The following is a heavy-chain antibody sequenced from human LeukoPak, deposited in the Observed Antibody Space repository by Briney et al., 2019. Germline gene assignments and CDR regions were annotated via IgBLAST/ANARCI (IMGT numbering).Heavy chain of an antibody. V-gene: IGHV2-70*01. CDR1: GFSLSTSGMC. D-gene: IGHD2-2*01. CDR2: IDWDDDK. Sequence: SGPALVKPTQTLTLTCTFSGFSLSTSGMCVSWIRQPPGKALEWLAHIDWDDDKYYSTSLKTRLTISKDTFKNLVVLTVTNMDPVDTATYYCARRRGSSTSLGGYYYYMDVWGKGTTVTVSS. J-gene: IGHJ6*03. CDR3: ARRRGSSTSLGGYYYYMDV.